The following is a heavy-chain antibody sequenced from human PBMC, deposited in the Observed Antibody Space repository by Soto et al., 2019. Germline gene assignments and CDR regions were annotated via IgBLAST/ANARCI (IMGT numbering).Heavy chain of an antibody. J-gene: IGHJ6*02. D-gene: IGHD2-2*01. Sequence: GESLKISCKGSGYSFTSYWISWVRQMPGKGLEWMGRIDPSDSYTNYSPSFQGHVTISADKSISTAYLQWSSLKASDTAMYYCARQVVVVPVADYGDYFYYYYGMDVWGQGTTVTVSS. CDR2: IDPSDSYT. CDR3: ARQVVVVPVADYGDYFYYYYGMDV. V-gene: IGHV5-10-1*01. CDR1: GYSFTSYW.